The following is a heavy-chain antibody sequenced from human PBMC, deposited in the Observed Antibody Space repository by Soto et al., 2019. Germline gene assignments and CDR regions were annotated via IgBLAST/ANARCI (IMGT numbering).Heavy chain of an antibody. CDR2: IMPIFGTA. V-gene: IGHV1-69*13. CDR3: ARDIYYDSSGYYSLNWFDP. CDR1: GGTFSSYA. D-gene: IGHD3-22*01. J-gene: IGHJ5*02. Sequence: SVKGSCKASGGTFSSYAISWGRQAPGQGLEWMGGIMPIFGTANYGQKFQGRCTITADESTSTAYMELSRLRSEDTAVYYCARDIYYDSSGYYSLNWFDPWGQGTLVTVSS.